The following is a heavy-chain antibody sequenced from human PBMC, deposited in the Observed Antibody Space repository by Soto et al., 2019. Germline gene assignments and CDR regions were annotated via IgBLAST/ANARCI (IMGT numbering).Heavy chain of an antibody. CDR1: GYSFTNYW. V-gene: IGHV5-51*01. Sequence: GESLKISCKGSGYSFTNYWIAWVRQMPGKGLEWMGITYPADSDTRYSPSFQGQVTVSVDKSISTAYLQWSSLKASDTAMYYCARLATTATTSDYFDYWGQGTPVTVS. CDR2: TYPADSDT. D-gene: IGHD4-17*01. CDR3: ARLATTATTSDYFDY. J-gene: IGHJ4*02.